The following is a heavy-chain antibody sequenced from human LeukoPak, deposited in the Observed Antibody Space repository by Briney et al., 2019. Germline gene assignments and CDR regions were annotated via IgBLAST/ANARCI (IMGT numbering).Heavy chain of an antibody. J-gene: IGHJ6*04. CDR1: GFTFRNYA. CDR2: ISAGLGGDGSI. D-gene: IGHD3-3*01. V-gene: IGHV3-21*01. Sequence: PGGSLRLSCVASGFTFRNYAMAWVRQAPGKGLEWLSTISAGLGGDGSIHHADSVKGRFTISRDNAKKSLYLQMNSLRADDTAVYYCASLLGGYYDFWSGSTMDVWGKGTTVIVSS. CDR3: ASLLGGYYDFWSGSTMDV.